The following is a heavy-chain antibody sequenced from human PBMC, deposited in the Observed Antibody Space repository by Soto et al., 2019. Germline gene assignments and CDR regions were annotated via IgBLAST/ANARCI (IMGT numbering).Heavy chain of an antibody. CDR1: SGSIRSYY. D-gene: IGHD2-2*01. J-gene: IGHJ4*02. Sequence: QVQLQESGPGLVKPSETLSLTCTVSSGSIRSYYWSWIRLPPGKGLEYIGYVHYSGSSNYNPSLKIRATISVDTPKNQFSLRMSSVTPADTAVYYWAAILTPAATADYWGQGTLVNVSS. V-gene: IGHV4-59*01. CDR3: AAILTPAATADY. CDR2: VHYSGSS.